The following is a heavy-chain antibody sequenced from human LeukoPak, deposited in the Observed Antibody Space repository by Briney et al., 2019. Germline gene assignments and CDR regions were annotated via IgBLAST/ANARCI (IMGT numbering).Heavy chain of an antibody. J-gene: IGHJ6*03. Sequence: SETLSLTCTVSGGSISSYYWSWIRQPPGKGLEWIGYIYYSWSTNYNPSLKSRVTISVDTSKSQFSLKLISVTAADTAVYYCARLTNMEKDVTPTYYMDVWGKGTTVTVSS. CDR3: ARLTNMEKDVTPTYYMDV. CDR1: GGSISSYY. D-gene: IGHD2-8*01. CDR2: IYYSWST. V-gene: IGHV4-59*01.